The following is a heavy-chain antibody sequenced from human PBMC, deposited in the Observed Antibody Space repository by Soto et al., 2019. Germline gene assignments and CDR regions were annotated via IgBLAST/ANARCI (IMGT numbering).Heavy chain of an antibody. CDR2: IIPIFGTA. D-gene: IGHD2-15*01. J-gene: IGHJ4*02. CDR3: AGEWGRGSTVVTRVATVY. Sequence: QVQLVQSGAEVKKPGSSVKVSCKASGGTFSSYAISWVRQAPGQGLEWMGGIIPIFGTANYAQKFQGRVRITADESTSTAYRELSDLRSEDTDVYYWAGEWGRGSTVVTRVATVYWGQGTLVSVSS. V-gene: IGHV1-69*01. CDR1: GGTFSSYA.